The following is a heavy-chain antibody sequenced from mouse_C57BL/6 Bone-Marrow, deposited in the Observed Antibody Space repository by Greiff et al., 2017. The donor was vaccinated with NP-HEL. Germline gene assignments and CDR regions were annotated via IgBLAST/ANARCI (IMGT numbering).Heavy chain of an antibody. D-gene: IGHD4-1*01. V-gene: IGHV6-3*01. CDR3: TAQTGTWFAY. CDR2: IRLKSDNYAT. CDR1: GFTFSNYW. Sequence: EVNVVESGGGLVQPGGSMKLSCVASGFTFSNYWMNWVRQSPEKGLEWVAQIRLKSDNYATHYAESVKGRFTISRDDSKSSVYLQMNNLRAEDTGIYYCTAQTGTWFAYWGQGTLVTVSA. J-gene: IGHJ3*01.